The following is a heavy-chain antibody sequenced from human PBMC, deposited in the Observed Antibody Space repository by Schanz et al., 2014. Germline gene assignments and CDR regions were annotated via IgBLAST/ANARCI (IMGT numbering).Heavy chain of an antibody. Sequence: EVQLVESGGGLVQPGGSLRLSCAASGFTFSDSWMHWVRQAPGKGLVWVSRTSNDGSFTTFADSVKGRFTISRDNAKNTLYLQMNSLRVEDTAVYYCARDHPHRGVTGYYNDVWGQGTSVTVSS. D-gene: IGHD3-9*01. CDR3: ARDHPHRGVTGYYNDV. CDR1: GFTFSDSW. CDR2: TSNDGSFT. V-gene: IGHV3-74*01. J-gene: IGHJ6*02.